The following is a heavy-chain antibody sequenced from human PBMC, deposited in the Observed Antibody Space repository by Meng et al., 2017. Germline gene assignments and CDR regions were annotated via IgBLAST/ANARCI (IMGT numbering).Heavy chain of an antibody. J-gene: IGHJ4*02. D-gene: IGHD4-17*01. CDR1: GFSLSTSGVG. V-gene: IGHV2-5*02. CDR2: IYWDDDK. Sequence: QLPLKESGPMLVNPSPTLSLTCTFSGFSLSTSGVGVGWIRQPPGKALEWLALIYWDDDKRYSPSLKSRLTITKDTSKNQVVLTMTNMDPVDTGTYYCVRRRDYGDYIDYWGQGTLVTVSS. CDR3: VRRRDYGDYIDY.